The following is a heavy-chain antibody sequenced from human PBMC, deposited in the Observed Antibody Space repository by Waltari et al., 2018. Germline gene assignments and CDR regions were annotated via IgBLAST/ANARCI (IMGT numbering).Heavy chain of an antibody. CDR2: ISGSGGNT. D-gene: IGHD1-26*01. CDR3: AKDRTSNSRTRAFDI. CDR1: GLTFSSHA. Sequence: EVQLLESGGGLVQPGGSLRLSCAASGLTFSSHAMSWVRQAPGKGLEWVSAISGSGGNTYYADSGKGRFTISRDNSKNTLYLQMNSLRAEDTAVYYCAKDRTSNSRTRAFDIWGQGTMVTVSS. J-gene: IGHJ3*02. V-gene: IGHV3-23*01.